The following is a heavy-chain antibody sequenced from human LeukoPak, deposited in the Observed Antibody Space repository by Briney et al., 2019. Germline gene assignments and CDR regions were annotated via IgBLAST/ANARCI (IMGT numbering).Heavy chain of an antibody. J-gene: IGHJ4*02. Sequence: GASVKVSCKASGYTFTSSGISWVRQAPGQGLEWMGGIIPIFGTANYAQKFQGRVTITADESTSTAYMELSSLRSEDTAVYYCAREGYCSSTSCFSLDYWGQGTLVTVSS. CDR3: AREGYCSSTSCFSLDY. CDR1: GYTFTSSG. CDR2: IIPIFGTA. V-gene: IGHV1-69*13. D-gene: IGHD2-2*01.